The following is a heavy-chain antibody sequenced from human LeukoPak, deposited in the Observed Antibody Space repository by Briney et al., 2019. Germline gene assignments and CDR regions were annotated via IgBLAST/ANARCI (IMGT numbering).Heavy chain of an antibody. V-gene: IGHV4-31*03. CDR1: GGSIRSGGYY. CDR3: ARLPYCSSTSCYSEAYDAFDI. CDR2: IYYSGST. J-gene: IGHJ3*02. D-gene: IGHD2-2*01. Sequence: PSETLSLTCTVSGGSIRSGGYYWSWIRQHPGKGLEWIGYIYYSGSTYYNPSLKSRVTISVDTSKNQFSLKLSSVTAADTAVYYCARLPYCSSTSCYSEAYDAFDIWGQGTMVTVSS.